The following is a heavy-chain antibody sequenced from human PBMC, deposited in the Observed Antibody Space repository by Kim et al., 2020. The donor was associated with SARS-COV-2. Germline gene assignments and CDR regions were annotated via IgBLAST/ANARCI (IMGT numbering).Heavy chain of an antibody. CDR1: GYTFTTYG. Sequence: ASVKVSCKTSGYTFTTYGLSWVRQAPGQGLEWMGWISTDSGYTKYAQKFQDRVTLTKDTSTSTAYMELRSLISDDTAVYFCARDRDYRFDLWGQGTLFTV. D-gene: IGHD3-16*02. CDR2: ISTDSGYT. J-gene: IGHJ4*02. CDR3: ARDRDYRFDL. V-gene: IGHV1-18*01.